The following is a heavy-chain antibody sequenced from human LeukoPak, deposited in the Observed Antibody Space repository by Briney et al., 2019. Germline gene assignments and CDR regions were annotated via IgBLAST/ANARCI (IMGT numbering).Heavy chain of an antibody. CDR3: ARDSGYDILTGIDY. CDR2: ISAYSGNT. CDR1: GYTFTSYG. J-gene: IGHJ4*02. Sequence: ASVKVSCKASGYTFTSYGISWVRQAPGQGLEWMGWISAYSGNTNYAQKLQGRVTMTTDTSTSTAYMELRSLRSDDTAVYYCARDSGYDILTGIDYWGQGTLVTVSS. V-gene: IGHV1-18*01. D-gene: IGHD3-9*01.